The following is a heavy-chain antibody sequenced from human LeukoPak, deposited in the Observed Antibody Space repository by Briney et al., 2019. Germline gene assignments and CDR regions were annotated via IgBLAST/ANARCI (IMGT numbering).Heavy chain of an antibody. V-gene: IGHV1-3*01. Sequence: ASVKVSCKASGYTFTNYAIHWVRQAPGQRLEWMGWINAGNDNTKYSQKFQGRVTMTEDTSTDTAYMELSSLRSEDTAVYYCATGCSGGSCYSEYNPEGDYYYYYGMDVWGQGTTVTVSS. CDR1: GYTFTNYA. CDR2: INAGNDNT. CDR3: ATGCSGGSCYSEYNPEGDYYYYYGMDV. D-gene: IGHD2-15*01. J-gene: IGHJ6*02.